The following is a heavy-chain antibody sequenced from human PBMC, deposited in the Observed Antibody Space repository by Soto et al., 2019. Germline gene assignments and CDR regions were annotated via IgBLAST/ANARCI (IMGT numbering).Heavy chain of an antibody. D-gene: IGHD2-21*01. Sequence: ASVKVSCKASGYTFTSYYMHWVRQAPGQGLEWMGIINPSGGSTSYAQKFQGRVTMTRDTSTSTVYMELSSLRSEDTAVYYCARDRGGFCGSDGAPYYYYSGMDVWGHGTTVPVSS. CDR2: INPSGGST. J-gene: IGHJ6*02. V-gene: IGHV1-46*01. CDR1: GYTFTSYY. CDR3: ARDRGGFCGSDGAPYYYYSGMDV.